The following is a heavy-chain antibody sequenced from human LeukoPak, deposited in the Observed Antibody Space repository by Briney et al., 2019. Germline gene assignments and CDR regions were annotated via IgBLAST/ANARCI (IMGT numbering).Heavy chain of an antibody. J-gene: IGHJ4*02. CDR2: ISSRDDTI. Sequence: GGSLRLSCAASRFAFSDYYMSWIRQAPGKGLEWVSYISSRDDTIYYAASVRGRFTISRDNAERSLYLQMNGLRVEDTAVYYCVRDRNGYYSFDYWGQGILVTVSS. D-gene: IGHD3-3*01. CDR3: VRDRNGYYSFDY. V-gene: IGHV3-11*01. CDR1: RFAFSDYY.